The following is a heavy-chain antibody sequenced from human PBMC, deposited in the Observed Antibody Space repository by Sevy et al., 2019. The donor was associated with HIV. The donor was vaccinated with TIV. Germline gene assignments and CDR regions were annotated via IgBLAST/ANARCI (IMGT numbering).Heavy chain of an antibody. J-gene: IGHJ4*02. V-gene: IGHV4-38-2*01. D-gene: IGHD2-15*01. CDR3: ARGERYCSGGSCYSYFDY. CDR2: IYHSGST. CDR1: GYSISSGYY. Sequence: SETLPLTCAVSGYSISSGYYWGWIRQPPGKGLEWIGSIYHSGSTYYNPSLKSRVTISVDTSKNQFSLKLSSVTAADTAVYYCARGERYCSGGSCYSYFDYWGQGTLVTVSS.